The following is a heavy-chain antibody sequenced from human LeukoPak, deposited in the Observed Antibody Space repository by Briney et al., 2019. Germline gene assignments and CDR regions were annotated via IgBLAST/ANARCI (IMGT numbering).Heavy chain of an antibody. J-gene: IGHJ5*02. CDR3: ASRGRYWFDP. CDR2: IYYSGGT. CDR1: GGSISSGDYY. V-gene: IGHV4-30-4*08. Sequence: SETLSLTCTVSGGSISSGDYYWSWIRQPPGKGLEWIGCIYYSGGTHYNPSLKSRVTISVDTSKNQFSLKLSSVTAADTAVYYCASRGRYWFDPWGQGTLVTVSS.